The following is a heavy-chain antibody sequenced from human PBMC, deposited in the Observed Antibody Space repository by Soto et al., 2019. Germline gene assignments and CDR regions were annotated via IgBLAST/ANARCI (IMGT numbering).Heavy chain of an antibody. Sequence: QVQLVESGGGVVQPGRSLRLSCGASKFAFRTYSMHWVRQAPGKGLEWVAVITYDGKQEHYADSVKGRFTISRDNSAKTLYLQMSSLRPADTAGYCCAREDRAGRYYVLDVWGKGTTVTVSS. V-gene: IGHV3-30*03. CDR2: ITYDGKQE. CDR3: AREDRAGRYYVLDV. D-gene: IGHD3-10*01. CDR1: KFAFRTYS. J-gene: IGHJ6*04.